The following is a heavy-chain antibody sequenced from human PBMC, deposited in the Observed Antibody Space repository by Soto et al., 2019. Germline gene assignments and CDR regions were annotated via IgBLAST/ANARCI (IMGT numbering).Heavy chain of an antibody. D-gene: IGHD1-1*01. CDR2: FIPVVGVV. CDR1: GGSLSSNS. V-gene: IGHV1-69*04. CDR3: ARLERSADY. Sequence: QVQLVQSGPEVKKPGSTVRVACKPSGGSLSSNSLSWVRQAPGQGLEWMGRFIPVVGVVNYAQKFKGRVTISADTGTNTAYMELNSLRSDDTAVYDCARLERSADYWCQGTLVTVSS. J-gene: IGHJ4*02.